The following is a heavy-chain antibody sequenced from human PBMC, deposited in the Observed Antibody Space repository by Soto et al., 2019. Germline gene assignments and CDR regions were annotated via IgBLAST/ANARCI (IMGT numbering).Heavy chain of an antibody. CDR1: GFTFSSYA. D-gene: IGHD2-15*01. J-gene: IGHJ4*02. Sequence: GGSLRLSCAASGFTFSSYAMGWVRQGPGKGLEWVAVASIGCSTHYADSVRGRFTISRDNSKNTLSLQMNSLTAEDTAVYFCAKRRGAGGHFDYWGQGALVTVSS. CDR2: ASIGCST. CDR3: AKRRGAGGHFDY. V-gene: IGHV3-23*01.